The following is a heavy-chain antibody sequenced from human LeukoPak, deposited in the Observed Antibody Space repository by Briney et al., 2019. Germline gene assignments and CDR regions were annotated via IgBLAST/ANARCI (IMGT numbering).Heavy chain of an antibody. V-gene: IGHV1-2*02. D-gene: IGHD5-18*01. CDR3: ARADHVDTAMVGDY. CDR1: GYRFSSYG. J-gene: IGHJ4*02. Sequence: ASVKVSCKAFGYRFSSYGIIWVRQAPGQGLEWMGWINPNSGGTNYAQKFQGRVTMTRDTSISTAYMELSRLRSDDTAVYYCARADHVDTAMVGDYWGQGTLVTVSS. CDR2: INPNSGGT.